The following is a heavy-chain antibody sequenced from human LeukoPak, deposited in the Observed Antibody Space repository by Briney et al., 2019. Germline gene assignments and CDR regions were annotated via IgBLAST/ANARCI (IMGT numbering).Heavy chain of an antibody. V-gene: IGHV3-30*18. CDR3: AKDPPIAAAVVGWFDP. CDR2: IAYNGSGI. D-gene: IGHD6-13*01. CDR1: GLTFSFYG. Sequence: GGSLRLSCAASGLTFSFYGMHWLRQTPGKGLEWLAVIAYNGSGIYYADSVKGRFTISRDNSKNTLYLQMNSLRAEDTAVYYCAKDPPIAAAVVGWFDPWGQGTLVTVSS. J-gene: IGHJ5*02.